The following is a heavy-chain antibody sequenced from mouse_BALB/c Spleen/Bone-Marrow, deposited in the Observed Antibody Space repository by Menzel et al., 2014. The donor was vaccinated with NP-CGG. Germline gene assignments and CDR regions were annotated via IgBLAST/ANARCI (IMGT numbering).Heavy chain of an antibody. V-gene: IGHV1S135*01. D-gene: IGHD4-1*01. CDR1: GYAFTNYN. Sequence: VQLQQSGPELVKPGASVKVSCKASGYAFTNYNMYWVKQRHGKSLEWIGYIDPYNGGTSYNQKFKGKATLTVDKSSNTAYMHLNSLTSEDSAVYYCTRDWDGYFDYWGQGTTLTVSS. CDR3: TRDWDGYFDY. CDR2: IDPYNGGT. J-gene: IGHJ2*01.